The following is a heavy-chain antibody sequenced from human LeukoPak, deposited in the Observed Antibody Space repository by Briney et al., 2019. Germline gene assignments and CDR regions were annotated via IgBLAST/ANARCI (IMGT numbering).Heavy chain of an antibody. J-gene: IGHJ4*02. Sequence: GGSLRLSCAASGFTFSSYWMSWVRQAPGKGLEWVANIKQDGSENYSVDSVKGRFTISRDNAKNSLYLQMNSLRAEDTAVYYCASLGSLFDYWGQGPLVTVSS. CDR3: ASLGSLFDY. D-gene: IGHD3-16*01. CDR1: GFTFSSYW. V-gene: IGHV3-7*01. CDR2: IKQDGSEN.